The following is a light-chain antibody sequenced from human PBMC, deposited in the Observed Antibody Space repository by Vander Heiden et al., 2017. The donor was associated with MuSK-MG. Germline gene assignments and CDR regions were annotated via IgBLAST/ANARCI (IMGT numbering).Light chain of an antibody. Sequence: ETVLTQSPATLSLSPGERATLSCRASQSVDIYLAWYQQKPGQAPRLLIYDASNRATGIPARFSGSGSGTDFTLTISSLEPEDVGVYYCQQRKNWPPITFGQGTRLXIK. CDR2: DAS. V-gene: IGKV3-11*01. CDR3: QQRKNWPPIT. CDR1: QSVDIY. J-gene: IGKJ5*01.